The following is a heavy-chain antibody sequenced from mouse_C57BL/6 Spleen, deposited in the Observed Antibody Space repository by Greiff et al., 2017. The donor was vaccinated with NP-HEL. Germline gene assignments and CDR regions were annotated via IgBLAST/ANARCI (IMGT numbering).Heavy chain of an antibody. V-gene: IGHV1-19*01. CDR1: GYTFTDYY. J-gene: IGHJ2*01. D-gene: IGHD1-1*01. Sequence: VESGASVKMSCKASGYTFTDYYMNWVKQSHGKSLEWIGVINPYNGGTSYNQKFKGKATLTVDKSSSTAYMELNSLTSEDSAVYYCARESSSDYWGQGTTLTVSS. CDR3: ARESSSDY. CDR2: INPYNGGT.